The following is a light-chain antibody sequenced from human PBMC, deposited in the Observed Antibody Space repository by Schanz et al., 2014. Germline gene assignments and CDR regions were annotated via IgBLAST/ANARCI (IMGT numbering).Light chain of an antibody. Sequence: QSVLTQPPSVSGAPGQRVTISCTGSSSNIGAGYDVHWYQQLPGIAPKLRIYGNSNRPSGVPDRFSGSKSGNTASLTISGLQAEDEADYYCSSYAGSSTWVFGGGTKLTVL. CDR1: SSNIGAGYD. CDR3: SSYAGSSTWV. V-gene: IGLV1-40*01. CDR2: GNS. J-gene: IGLJ3*02.